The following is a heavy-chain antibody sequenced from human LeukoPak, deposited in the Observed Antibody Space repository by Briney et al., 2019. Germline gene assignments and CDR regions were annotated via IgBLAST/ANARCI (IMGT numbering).Heavy chain of an antibody. V-gene: IGHV3-30-3*01. J-gene: IGHJ4*02. CDR3: ARISYSNSWYSGFDY. CDR1: GFTFSTYT. Sequence: GGSLRLSCAASGFTFSTYTMHWVRQAPGKGLEWVAVISYDGSNKYDADSAKGRFTISRDNSKNTLYLQMDSLRAEDTAFYHCARISYSNSWYSGFDYWGQGTLVTVSS. CDR2: ISYDGSNK. D-gene: IGHD6-13*01.